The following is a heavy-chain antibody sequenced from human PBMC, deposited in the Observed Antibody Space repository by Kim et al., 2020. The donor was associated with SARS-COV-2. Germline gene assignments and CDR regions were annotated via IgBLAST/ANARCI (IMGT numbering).Heavy chain of an antibody. D-gene: IGHD3-22*01. CDR1: GYSFTSYW. CDR3: ARHRVPPEKYYYDSSGYSDAFDI. CDR2: IYPGDSDT. Sequence: GESLQISCKGSGYSFTSYWIGWVRQMPGKGLEWMGIIYPGDSDTRYSPSFQGQVTISADKSISTAYLQWSSLKASDTAMYYCARHRVPPEKYYYDSSGYSDAFDIWGQGTMVTVSS. J-gene: IGHJ3*02. V-gene: IGHV5-51*01.